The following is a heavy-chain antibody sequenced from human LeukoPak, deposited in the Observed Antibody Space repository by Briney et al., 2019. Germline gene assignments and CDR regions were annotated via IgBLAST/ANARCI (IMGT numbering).Heavy chain of an antibody. J-gene: IGHJ5*02. CDR1: GFTFSSYA. CDR3: GSHKGSGIVATITGRGWFDP. V-gene: IGHV3-30*04. D-gene: IGHD5-12*01. Sequence: GGSLRLSCAASGFTFSSYAMHWVRQAPGKGLDGVAVISYDGSNKYYADSVKGRFTISRDTSNNTLYLQMNRLRAEDTAVYYCGSHKGSGIVATITGRGWFDPWGQGTLVTVSS. CDR2: ISYDGSNK.